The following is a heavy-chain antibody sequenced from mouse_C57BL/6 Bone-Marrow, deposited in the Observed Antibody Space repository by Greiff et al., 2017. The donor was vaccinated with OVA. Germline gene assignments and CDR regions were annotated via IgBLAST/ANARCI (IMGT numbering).Heavy chain of an antibody. CDR3: ARDYYGSSYWYFDV. V-gene: IGHV1-22*01. J-gene: IGHJ1*03. CDR2: INPNNGGT. Sequence: EVQLQQSGPELVKPGASVKMSCKASGYTFTDYYMHWVKQSHGKSLEWIGYINPNNGGTSYNQKFKGKATLTVNKSSSTAYMELRSLTSEDSAVYYCARDYYGSSYWYFDVWGTGTTVTVSS. CDR1: GYTFTDYY. D-gene: IGHD1-1*01.